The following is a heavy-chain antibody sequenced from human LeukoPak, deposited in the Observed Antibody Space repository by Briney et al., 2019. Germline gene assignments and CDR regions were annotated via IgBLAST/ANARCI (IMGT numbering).Heavy chain of an antibody. CDR2: INHSGST. J-gene: IGHJ4*02. D-gene: IGHD2-2*01. Sequence: PSETLSLTCAVYGGSFSGYYWSWIRQPPGKGLEWIGEINHSGSTNYNPSLKSRVTISVDTSKNQFSLKLSSVTAADTAVYYCARAISRYCSSTSCSEGGHFDYWGQGTLVTVSS. CDR1: GGSFSGYY. V-gene: IGHV4-34*01. CDR3: ARAISRYCSSTSCSEGGHFDY.